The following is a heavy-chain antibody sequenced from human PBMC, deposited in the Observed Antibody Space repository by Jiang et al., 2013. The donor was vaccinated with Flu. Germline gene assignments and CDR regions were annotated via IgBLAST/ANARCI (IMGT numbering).Heavy chain of an antibody. D-gene: IGHD3-22*01. V-gene: IGHV1-46*01. CDR1: GYSFPSHY. CDR2: INPNNGGT. Sequence: GAEVKKPGASVRVSCKASGYSFPSHYMHWVRQAPGQGLEWMAIINPNNGGTNYAQKFQGRVTITADESTSTAYMELSSLRSEDTAVYYCARDPTYYYYSSGPHQGWFDPWGQGTLVTVSS. CDR3: ARDPTYYYYSSGPHQGWFDP. J-gene: IGHJ5*02.